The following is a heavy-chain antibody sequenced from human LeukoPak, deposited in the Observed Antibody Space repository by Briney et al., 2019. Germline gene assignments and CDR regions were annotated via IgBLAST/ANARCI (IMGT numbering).Heavy chain of an antibody. CDR2: ISSSSSYI. J-gene: IGHJ5*02. Sequence: GGSLRLSCAASGFTFSSYSMNWVRQAPGKGLEWVSSISSSSSYIYYADSVKGRFTISRDNAKNPLYLQMNSLRAEDTAVYYCASYGSGNWFDPWGQGTLVTVSS. CDR1: GFTFSSYS. V-gene: IGHV3-21*01. D-gene: IGHD3-10*01. CDR3: ASYGSGNWFDP.